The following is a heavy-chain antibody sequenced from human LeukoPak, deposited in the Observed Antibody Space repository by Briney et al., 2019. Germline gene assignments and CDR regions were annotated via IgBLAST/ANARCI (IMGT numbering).Heavy chain of an antibody. CDR1: GGSFSGYY. CDR2: INHSGST. V-gene: IGHV4-34*01. CDR3: ARLPGVVVAAKRGVSYYMDV. J-gene: IGHJ6*03. Sequence: SETLSLTCAVYGGSFSGYYWSWIRQPPGKGLEWIGEINHSGSTNYNPSLKSRVTISVDTSKNQFSLKLSSVTAADTAVYYCARLPGVVVAAKRGVSYYMDVWGKGTTVTISS. D-gene: IGHD2-15*01.